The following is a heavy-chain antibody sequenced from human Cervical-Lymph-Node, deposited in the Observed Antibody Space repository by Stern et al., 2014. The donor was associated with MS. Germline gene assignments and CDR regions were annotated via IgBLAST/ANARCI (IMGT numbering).Heavy chain of an antibody. Sequence: QLVESGAEVKQPGSSVNVSCKASGGTFRSYGFSWVRQAPGQGLEWMGGIIPIFGVTNYEQKYQGRVTIIADESTNTVYMELSSLRSEDTAVYYCARHFDWLLGAEDYGMDVWGQGTTVTVSS. CDR3: ARHFDWLLGAEDYGMDV. J-gene: IGHJ6*02. CDR2: IIPIFGVT. D-gene: IGHD3-9*01. CDR1: GGTFRSYG. V-gene: IGHV1-69*01.